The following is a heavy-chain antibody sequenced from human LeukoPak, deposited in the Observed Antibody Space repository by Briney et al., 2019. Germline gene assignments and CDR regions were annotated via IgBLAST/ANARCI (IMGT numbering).Heavy chain of an antibody. V-gene: IGHV3-30*03. Sequence: GGSLRLSCAASGFTFSSYGMHWVRQAPGKGLEWVAVISYDGSNKYYADSVKGRFTISRDNSKNTLYLQMNNLRDEDTALYYCARDLTTSDNWGQGTLVTVSS. D-gene: IGHD1/OR15-1a*01. J-gene: IGHJ4*02. CDR1: GFTFSSYG. CDR3: ARDLTTSDN. CDR2: ISYDGSNK.